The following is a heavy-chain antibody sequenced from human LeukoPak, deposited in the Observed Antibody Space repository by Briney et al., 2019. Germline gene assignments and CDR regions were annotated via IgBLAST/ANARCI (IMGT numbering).Heavy chain of an antibody. Sequence: SETLSLTCTVSGGSISIYCWSWIRQPAGKGLEWIGRIHTSGSTNYNPSLKSRVTMSVDTSKNQFSLKLSSVTAADTAVYYCARAKYGSGFIDYWGQGTLVTVSS. J-gene: IGHJ4*02. CDR1: GGSISIYC. V-gene: IGHV4-4*07. CDR2: IHTSGST. D-gene: IGHD3-10*01. CDR3: ARAKYGSGFIDY.